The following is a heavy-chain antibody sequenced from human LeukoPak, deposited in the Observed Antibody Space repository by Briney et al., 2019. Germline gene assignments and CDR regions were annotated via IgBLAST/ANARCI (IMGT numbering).Heavy chain of an antibody. V-gene: IGHV4-34*01. D-gene: IGHD2-15*01. CDR1: GGSFSGYY. CDR3: ARSAKDCSGGKCFHTGFDY. Sequence: SETLSLTFAVYGGSFSGYYWSWIRQPPGKGREWIADINDSGDTNYYPSLKSRVTISEDTSKNQVSLKLSSVTAADTAVYYCARSAKDCSGGKCFHTGFDYWGKGTLVTVSS. CDR2: INDSGDT. J-gene: IGHJ4*02.